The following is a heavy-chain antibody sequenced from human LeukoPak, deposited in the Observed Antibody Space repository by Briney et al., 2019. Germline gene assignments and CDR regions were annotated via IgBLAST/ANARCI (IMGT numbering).Heavy chain of an antibody. CDR1: GFTFSSYE. CDR2: ITASGDRT. D-gene: IGHD2-15*01. CDR3: ARRDIVVVVSASDY. V-gene: IGHV3-23*01. Sequence: GGSLRLSCAASGFTFSSYEMNWVRQAPGKGLEWVSGITASGDRTFYGDSVRGRFTMSGDNSKNTVYLQMNSLRVDDTAVYYCARRDIVVVVSASDYWGQGTLVTVSS. J-gene: IGHJ4*02.